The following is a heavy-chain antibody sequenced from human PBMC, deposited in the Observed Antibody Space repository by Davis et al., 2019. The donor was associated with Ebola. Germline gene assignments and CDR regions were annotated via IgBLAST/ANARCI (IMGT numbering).Heavy chain of an antibody. V-gene: IGHV4-30-4*08. CDR3: ARDARRFGELPYYYYYGMDV. D-gene: IGHD3-10*01. CDR1: GGSISNGGYY. Sequence: SETLSLTCTVSGGSISNGGYYWSWIRQHPGKGLEWIGYIYYSGSTYYNPSLKSRVTISVDTSKNQFSLKLSSVTAADTAVYYCARDARRFGELPYYYYYGMDVWGQGTTVTVSS. CDR2: IYYSGST. J-gene: IGHJ6*02.